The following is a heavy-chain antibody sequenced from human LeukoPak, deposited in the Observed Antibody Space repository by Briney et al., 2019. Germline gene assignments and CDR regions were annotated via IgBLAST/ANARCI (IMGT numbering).Heavy chain of an antibody. CDR2: IYYSGST. V-gene: IGHV4-39*01. CDR1: GGSISSSSYY. J-gene: IGHJ6*02. CDR3: ARRGYYYYYGMDV. Sequence: SETLSLTCAVSGGSISSSSYYWGWIRQPPGKGLEWIGSIYYSGSTYYNPSLKSRVTISVDTSKNQFSLKLSSVTAADTAVYYCARRGYYYYYGMDVWGQGTTVTVSS.